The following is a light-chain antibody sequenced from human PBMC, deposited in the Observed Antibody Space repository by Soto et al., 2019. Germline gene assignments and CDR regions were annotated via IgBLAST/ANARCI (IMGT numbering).Light chain of an antibody. CDR2: GAS. CDR3: QQYNNWPRT. V-gene: IGKV3-15*01. Sequence: EIVMTQSPATLSVSPGERATLSCRASQSVSSNLAWYQQKPGQAPRLLIYGASTRATGIPARFSGSGSGTEFTLTISSLQSEDFAVYYCQQYNNWPRTFGQXT. CDR1: QSVSSN. J-gene: IGKJ1*01.